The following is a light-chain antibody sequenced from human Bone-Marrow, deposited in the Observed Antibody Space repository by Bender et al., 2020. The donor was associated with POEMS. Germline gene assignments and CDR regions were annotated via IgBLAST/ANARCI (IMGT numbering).Light chain of an antibody. V-gene: IGLV2-23*01. CDR2: EDT. CDR1: SSDVGSYDL. Sequence: QSALTQPASVSGSPGQSITISCTGTSSDVGSYDLVSWYQQHPGKAPRLMIYEDTKRPSGVSNRFSGSKSGNTASLTISGLQAEDEAHYYCCSYAGTNNVLFGGGTKLTVL. CDR3: CSYAGTNNVL. J-gene: IGLJ2*01.